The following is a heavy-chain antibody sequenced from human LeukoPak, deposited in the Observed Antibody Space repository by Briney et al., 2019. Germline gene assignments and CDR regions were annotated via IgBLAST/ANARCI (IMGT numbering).Heavy chain of an antibody. J-gene: IGHJ4*02. Sequence: SETLSLTCTVSGGSISSSSYYWGWIRQPPGKGLEWIGNTYYGGDTYYNPSLKSRVTISVDTSKNQFSLELSSVTAADTAVYYCACHSGWSGPSEWGQGTLVIVSS. CDR3: ACHSGWSGPSE. V-gene: IGHV4-39*07. CDR2: TYYGGDT. CDR1: GGSISSSSYY. D-gene: IGHD6-19*01.